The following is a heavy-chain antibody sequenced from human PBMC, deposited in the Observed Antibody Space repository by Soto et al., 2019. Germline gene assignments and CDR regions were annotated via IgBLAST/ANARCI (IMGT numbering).Heavy chain of an antibody. V-gene: IGHV3-23*01. Sequence: GGSLRLSCTASRFTFSSHAMTWVRQAPGKGLEWVSGISDSGDSKYYADSVKGRFTNYRDNSKNTLYLQMNTLRVEDTAVYYCARGWSTSSSVFDYWGQGTQVTVSS. CDR1: RFTFSSHA. J-gene: IGHJ4*02. CDR3: ARGWSTSSSVFDY. CDR2: ISDSGDSK. D-gene: IGHD6-13*01.